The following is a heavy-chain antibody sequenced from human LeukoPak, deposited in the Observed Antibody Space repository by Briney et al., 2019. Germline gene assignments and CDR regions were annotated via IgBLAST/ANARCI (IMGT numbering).Heavy chain of an antibody. D-gene: IGHD4-23*01. V-gene: IGHV3-21*01. Sequence: GGSLRLSCAASGFTFSSYSMNWVRQAPGKGLEWVSSISSSSSYIYYADSVKGRFTISRDNAKNSLYLQMNSLRAEDTAVYYCARDDYGGNSGDYWGQGTLVTVSS. CDR1: GFTFSSYS. CDR2: ISSSSSYI. CDR3: ARDDYGGNSGDY. J-gene: IGHJ4*02.